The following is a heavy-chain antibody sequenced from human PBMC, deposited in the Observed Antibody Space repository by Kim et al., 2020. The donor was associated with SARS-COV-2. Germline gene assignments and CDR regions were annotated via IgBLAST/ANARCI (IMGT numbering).Heavy chain of an antibody. Sequence: SETLSLTCIVSGGSISSSSYYGGWIRQPPGKGLEWIGSFYFSGTTYYNPSLKSRVTISVDMSKNQFSLKLSSLTAADTAVYYCARHTCTGGSCYKAFDSWGQGTLVTVSS. CDR3: ARHTCTGGSCYKAFDS. D-gene: IGHD2-15*01. V-gene: IGHV4-39*01. J-gene: IGHJ4*02. CDR1: GGSISSSSYY. CDR2: FYFSGTT.